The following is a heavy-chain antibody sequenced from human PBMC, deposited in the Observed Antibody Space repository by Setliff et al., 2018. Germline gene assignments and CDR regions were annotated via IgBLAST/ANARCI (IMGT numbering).Heavy chain of an antibody. CDR1: GYIFKSYG. D-gene: IGHD2-15*01. CDR2: ISSYNDVT. V-gene: IGHV1-18*01. CDR3: AISTLSICSGGSCPNAFDV. J-gene: IGHJ3*01. Sequence: GASVKVSCKASGYIFKSYGISWVRQAPGQGLEWMGWISSYNDVTNYAQRFQGRVTMTTDTSKSAAYMDLRGLRSDDTAVYYCAISTLSICSGGSCPNAFDVWGQGTMVT.